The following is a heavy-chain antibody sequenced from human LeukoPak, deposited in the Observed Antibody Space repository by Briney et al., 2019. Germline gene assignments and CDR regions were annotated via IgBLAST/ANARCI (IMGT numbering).Heavy chain of an antibody. CDR2: ISSSSSYI. D-gene: IGHD6-13*01. V-gene: IGHV3-21*01. CDR3: ARDSAIAAAGISNWFDP. CDR1: GFTFSSYS. Sequence: GGSLRLSCAASGFTFSSYSMNWVRQAPGKGLEWVSSISSSSSYIYYADSVKGRFTISRDNAKNSLYLQMNSLRAEDTAVYYCARDSAIAAAGISNWFDPWGQGTLVTASS. J-gene: IGHJ5*02.